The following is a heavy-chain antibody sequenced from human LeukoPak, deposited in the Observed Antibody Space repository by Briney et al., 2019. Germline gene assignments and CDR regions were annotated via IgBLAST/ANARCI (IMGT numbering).Heavy chain of an antibody. D-gene: IGHD4-11*01. CDR3: AGGGLQYDY. CDR2: IYYSGST. CDR1: GGSISSYY. Sequence: SETLSLTCTVSGGSISSYYWSWIRQPPGKGLEWIGYIYYSGSTNYNPSLKSRVTISVDTSKNQFFLKVSSVAAADTAVYYCAGGGLQYDYWGQGTLVTVSS. V-gene: IGHV4-59*01. J-gene: IGHJ4*02.